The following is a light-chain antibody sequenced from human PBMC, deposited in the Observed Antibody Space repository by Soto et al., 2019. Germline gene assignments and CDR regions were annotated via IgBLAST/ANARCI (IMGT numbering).Light chain of an antibody. Sequence: GFKMSPGTLSLSTGERATLSCRASQSVSSRYLVWYQQKPGQAPRLLIYGAFNRATGIPARFSGSGSGTDFTLTISSLEPEDSAVYYCQQRNIWPPVTFGHGRRLEIK. J-gene: IGKJ5*01. CDR1: QSVSSRY. CDR3: QQRNIWPPVT. V-gene: IGKV3-11*01. CDR2: GAF.